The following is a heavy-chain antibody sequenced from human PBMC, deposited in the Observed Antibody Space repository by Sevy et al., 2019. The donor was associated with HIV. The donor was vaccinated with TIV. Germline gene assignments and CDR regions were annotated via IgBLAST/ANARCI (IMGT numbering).Heavy chain of an antibody. CDR2: ISAYNGNT. Sequence: ASVKVSCKASGYTFTSYGISWVRQAPGQGLEWMGWISAYNGNTNYAQKLQGRVTMTTDTSTSTAYMELRSLRSDDTAVYYCARLGIYSSSTPPLYYYYSMDVWGQGTTVTVS. D-gene: IGHD6-6*01. CDR3: ARLGIYSSSTPPLYYYYSMDV. CDR1: GYTFTSYG. V-gene: IGHV1-18*01. J-gene: IGHJ6*02.